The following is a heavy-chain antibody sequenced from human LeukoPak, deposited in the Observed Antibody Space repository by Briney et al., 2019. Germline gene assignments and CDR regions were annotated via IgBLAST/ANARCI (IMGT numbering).Heavy chain of an antibody. D-gene: IGHD3-3*01. J-gene: IGHJ4*02. CDR1: GFTFSSYW. V-gene: IGHV3-74*01. CDR2: INSDGSST. CDR3: ARDGSYYDFWSGRSGPVWFDY. Sequence: GGSLRLSCAASGFTFSSYWMHWVRQAPGKGLVWVSRINSDGSSTSYADSVKGRFTISRDNAKNTLYLQMNSLRAEDMAVYYCARDGSYYDFWSGRSGPVWFDYWGQGTLVTVSS.